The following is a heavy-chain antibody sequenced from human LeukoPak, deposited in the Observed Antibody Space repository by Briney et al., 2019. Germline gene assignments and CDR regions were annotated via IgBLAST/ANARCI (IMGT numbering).Heavy chain of an antibody. CDR1: GYTFTGYF. J-gene: IGHJ3*02. D-gene: IGHD7-27*01. Sequence: GASVKVSCKDSGYTFTGYFMHCVRQAPGQGLEWMGSINPNSGGTNYEQKFQGRVTMTRDTSISTAYMELSRLRSDDTAVYYCARDNWGSWDDVFDIWGQGTMVTV. V-gene: IGHV1-2*02. CDR2: INPNSGGT. CDR3: ARDNWGSWDDVFDI.